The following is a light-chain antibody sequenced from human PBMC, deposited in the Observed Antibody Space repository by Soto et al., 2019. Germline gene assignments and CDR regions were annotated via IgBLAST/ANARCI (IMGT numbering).Light chain of an antibody. J-gene: IGLJ1*01. CDR3: SSYAGSNNFEV. CDR2: EVS. CDR1: SSDVGGYNY. Sequence: QSALAQPPSASGSPGQSVTISCTGTSSDVGGYNYVSWYQQHPGKAPKLMIYEVSKWPSGVPDRFSGSKSGNTASLTVSGLQAEDEADYYCSSYAGSNNFEVFGTGTKV. V-gene: IGLV2-8*01.